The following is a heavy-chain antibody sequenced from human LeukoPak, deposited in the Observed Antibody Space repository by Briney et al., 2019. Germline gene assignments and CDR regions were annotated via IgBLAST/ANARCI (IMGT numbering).Heavy chain of an antibody. D-gene: IGHD6-13*01. Sequence: ASVKVSCKASGYTFTGYYMHWVRQAPGQGLEWMGWINPNSGGTNYAQIFQGSVTMTRDTSISTAYMQLSGLRSDDTAVYYCARDLIAAEGNDYWGQGTLVTVSS. V-gene: IGHV1-2*02. CDR2: INPNSGGT. CDR3: ARDLIAAEGNDY. CDR1: GYTFTGYY. J-gene: IGHJ4*02.